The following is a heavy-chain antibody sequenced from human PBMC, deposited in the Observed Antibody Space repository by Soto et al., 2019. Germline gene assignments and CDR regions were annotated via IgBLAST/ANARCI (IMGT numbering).Heavy chain of an antibody. V-gene: IGHV1-24*01. CDR1: GYTLTELS. J-gene: IGHJ4*02. CDR2: FDPEDGET. CDR3: ATLPYSDILTGYYMGISDY. Sequence: QVQLVQSGAEVKKPGASVKVSCKVSGYTLTELSMHWVRQAPGKGLEWMGGFDPEDGETIYAQKFQGRVTMTEDTSTDTAYMELSSLRSEDTAVYYCATLPYSDILTGYYMGISDYWGQGTLVTVSS. D-gene: IGHD3-9*01.